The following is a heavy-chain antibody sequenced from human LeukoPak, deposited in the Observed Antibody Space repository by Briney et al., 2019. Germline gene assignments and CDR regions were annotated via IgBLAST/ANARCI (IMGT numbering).Heavy chain of an antibody. J-gene: IGHJ4*02. D-gene: IGHD1-26*01. CDR1: GFTFSTYA. CDR2: ISGSGDST. Sequence: GSLRLSCAASGFTFSTYAVNWVRQAPGKGLEWVSTISGSGDSTYYADSVKGRFTISRDNSKNTLYLQMNNLRIEDTAVYYCTRVELFDSWGPGTLVTVYS. CDR3: TRVELFDS. V-gene: IGHV3-23*01.